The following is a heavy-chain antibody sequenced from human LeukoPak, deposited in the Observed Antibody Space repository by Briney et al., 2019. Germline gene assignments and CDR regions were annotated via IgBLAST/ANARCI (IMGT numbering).Heavy chain of an antibody. CDR3: ARVYITLDY. Sequence: SETLSLTCTVSGGSITTSNYHWGWIRQTPGKGLEWTGSLYHSGSTYYNPSLKSRATMSLDTSKNQFSLKVSSVTAADTAVYYCARVYITLDYWGQGTLVTVSS. CDR2: LYHSGST. J-gene: IGHJ4*02. CDR1: GGSITTSNYH. D-gene: IGHD1-14*01. V-gene: IGHV4-39*07.